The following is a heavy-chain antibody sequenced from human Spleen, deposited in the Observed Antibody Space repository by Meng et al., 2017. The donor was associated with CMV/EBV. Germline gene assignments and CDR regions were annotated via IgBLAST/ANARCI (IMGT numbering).Heavy chain of an antibody. J-gene: IGHJ4*02. CDR2: ISADDDST. Sequence: GGSLRLSCAASGFSFNNYAMNWVRQAPGKGLEWVSSISADDDSTYYADSVKGRFTISRDNSKNTLYLQMNSLTDEDTAVYYCAKSTLAGPWGSFDYWGQGTLVTVSS. D-gene: IGHD6-19*01. CDR3: AKSTLAGPWGSFDY. CDR1: GFSFNNYA. V-gene: IGHV3-23*01.